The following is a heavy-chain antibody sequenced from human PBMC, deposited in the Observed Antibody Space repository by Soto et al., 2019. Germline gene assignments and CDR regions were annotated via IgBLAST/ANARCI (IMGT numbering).Heavy chain of an antibody. J-gene: IGHJ3*02. CDR1: GYSFTSYW. V-gene: IGHV5-51*01. D-gene: IGHD1-26*01. CDR3: ARGIVGATSVVVDAFDI. Sequence: GESLKISCKGSGYSFTSYWIGWVRQMPGKGLEWMGIIYPGDSDTRYSPSFQGQVTISADKSISTAYLQWSSLKASDAAIYYCARGIVGATSVVVDAFDIWGQGTMVTVSS. CDR2: IYPGDSDT.